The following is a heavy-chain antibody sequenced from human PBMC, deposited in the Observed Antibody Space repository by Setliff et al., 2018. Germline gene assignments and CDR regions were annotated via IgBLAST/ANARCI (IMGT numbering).Heavy chain of an antibody. CDR1: GYIFNTFG. V-gene: IGHV1-18*01. Sequence: GASVKVSCKASGYIFNTFGISWVRRAPGQGLEWIGWISPYNGDTKYAQKLQDRVTMTIDTSTSTAYVEVRSLRSDDTALYYCARDWLCSGGDCSDVFDFWGKGTMVTVSS. J-gene: IGHJ3*01. CDR2: ISPYNGDT. CDR3: ARDWLCSGGDCSDVFDF. D-gene: IGHD2-21*02.